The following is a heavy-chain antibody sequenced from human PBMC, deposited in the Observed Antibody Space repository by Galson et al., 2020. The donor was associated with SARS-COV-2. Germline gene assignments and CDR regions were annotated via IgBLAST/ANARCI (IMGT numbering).Heavy chain of an antibody. J-gene: IGHJ4*02. Sequence: GESLKISCAASGFTFSSYWMSWVRQAPGKGLESVANIKQDGSEKYSVDSVQGRFTISSDNDKNSLYLQMNSLRDEDTAVYYCAREPGYCDFGGGQGTLVTVSS. CDR2: IKQDGSEK. D-gene: IGHD3-3*01. V-gene: IGHV3-7*03. CDR3: AREPGYCDFG. CDR1: GFTFSSYW.